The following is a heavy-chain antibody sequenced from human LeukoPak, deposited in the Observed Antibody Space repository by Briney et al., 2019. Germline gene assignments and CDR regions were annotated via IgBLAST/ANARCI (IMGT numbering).Heavy chain of an antibody. J-gene: IGHJ4*02. CDR1: GFTFRSHG. Sequence: GGSLRLSCAASGFTFRSHGMHWVRKAPGKGLEWVGVILYDGSDSYYTDSVKGRFTLSRDNSKNTLYLQMNSLGAEDTAVYFCARDRDGSSHYFDYWGQGALVTVSS. CDR2: ILYDGSDS. D-gene: IGHD5-24*01. V-gene: IGHV3-30*03. CDR3: ARDRDGSSHYFDY.